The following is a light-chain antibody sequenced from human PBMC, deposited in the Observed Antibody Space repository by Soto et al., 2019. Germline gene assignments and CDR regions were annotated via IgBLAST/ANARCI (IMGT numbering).Light chain of an antibody. CDR2: AAS. J-gene: IGKJ1*01. CDR3: QQYNSERT. CDR1: QSISGR. Sequence: DIQMTQSPSTLSASVGDRVTITCRASQSISGRLAWYQQKPGKAPKLLIYAASSLESGFPSRFSGSGSGTEFILTISRLKPDDFATYYCQQYNSERTFGQGTKVEIK. V-gene: IGKV1-5*01.